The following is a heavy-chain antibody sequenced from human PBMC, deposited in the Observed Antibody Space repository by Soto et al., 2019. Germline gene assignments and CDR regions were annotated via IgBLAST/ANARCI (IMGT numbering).Heavy chain of an antibody. CDR1: GESISFAEYF. V-gene: IGHV4-30-4*02. Sequence: HSDSLSLSCAVCGESISFAEYFWAWIRQPPGQALEYIGYIYKSATTYYNPSFESRVAISLDTSKSQFSLNVTSVTAADTAVYFCARGRYCLPGRCFPNWFDSCGQGTLVTVSS. J-gene: IGHJ5*01. CDR3: ARGRYCLPGRCFPNWFDS. CDR2: IYKSATT. D-gene: IGHD2-15*01.